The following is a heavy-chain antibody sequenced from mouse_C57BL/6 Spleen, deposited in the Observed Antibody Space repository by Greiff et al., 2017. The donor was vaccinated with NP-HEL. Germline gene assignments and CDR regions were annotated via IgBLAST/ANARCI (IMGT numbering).Heavy chain of an antibody. V-gene: IGHV5-17*01. Sequence: EVKLEESGGGLVKPGGSLKLSCAASGFTFSDYGMHWVRQAPEKGLEWVAYISSGSSTIYYADTVKGRFTISRDNAKNTLFLQMTSLRSEATAMYYCARDYYGSSYYLDYLGKGTTLTVSS. CDR2: ISSGSSTI. CDR1: GFTFSDYG. D-gene: IGHD1-1*01. J-gene: IGHJ2*01. CDR3: ARDYYGSSYYLDY.